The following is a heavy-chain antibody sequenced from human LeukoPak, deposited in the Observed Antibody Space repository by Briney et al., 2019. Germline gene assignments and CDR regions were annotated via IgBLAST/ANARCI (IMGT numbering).Heavy chain of an antibody. D-gene: IGHD3/OR15-3a*01. Sequence: KPSETLSLTCTVSGGSISSYYWSWIRQPPGKGLEWIGYIHYSGSTNYDPSLKRRVTISVDTSKNQFSLKLSSVTAADTAVYYCARARYHTEMTYFRTVYYFDYWGQGTLVTVSS. V-gene: IGHV4-59*01. CDR2: IHYSGST. J-gene: IGHJ4*02. CDR3: ARARYHTEMTYFRTVYYFDY. CDR1: GGSISSYY.